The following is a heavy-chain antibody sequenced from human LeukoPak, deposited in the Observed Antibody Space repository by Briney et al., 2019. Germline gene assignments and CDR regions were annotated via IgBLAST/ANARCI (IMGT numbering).Heavy chain of an antibody. J-gene: IGHJ6*02. Sequence: TGGSLRLSCAASGFTFSSYAMSWVRQAPGKGLEWVSAISGSGGSTYYADSVKGRFTISRDNSKNTLYLQMNSLRAEDTALYYCARGTGSYSLPKYYYYGMDVWGQGTTVTVSS. CDR1: GFTFSSYA. CDR2: ISGSGGST. CDR3: ARGTGSYSLPKYYYYGMDV. V-gene: IGHV3-23*01. D-gene: IGHD1-26*01.